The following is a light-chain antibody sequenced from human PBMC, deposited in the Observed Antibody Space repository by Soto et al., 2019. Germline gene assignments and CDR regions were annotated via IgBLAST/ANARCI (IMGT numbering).Light chain of an antibody. V-gene: IGKV3-15*01. J-gene: IGKJ2*01. CDR3: QQYNKWPLYT. CDR1: QSVSSN. Sequence: EIVMTQSPATLSVSPGERATRSCRASQSVSSNLAWYQQKPGQAPRLLIYGASTRATGIPARFSGSGSGTEFTLTISGLQSEDFAVYYCQQYNKWPLYTFGQGTKLEIK. CDR2: GAS.